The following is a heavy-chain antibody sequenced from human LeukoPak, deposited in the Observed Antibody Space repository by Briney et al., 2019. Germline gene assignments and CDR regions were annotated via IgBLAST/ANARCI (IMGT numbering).Heavy chain of an antibody. Sequence: GGSLRLSCAASGFTFSSYGMHWVRQAPGKGLEWVAFIRYDGSNKYYADSVKGRFTISRDNSKNTLYLQMNSLRAEDTAVYYCAHDLLAGVRGAENAFDIWGQGTMVTVSS. V-gene: IGHV3-30*02. CDR3: AHDLLAGVRGAENAFDI. CDR2: IRYDGSNK. D-gene: IGHD3-10*01. J-gene: IGHJ3*02. CDR1: GFTFSSYG.